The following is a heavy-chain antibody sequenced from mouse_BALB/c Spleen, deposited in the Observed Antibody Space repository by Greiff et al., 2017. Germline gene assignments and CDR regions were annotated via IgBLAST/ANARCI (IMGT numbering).Heavy chain of an antibody. CDR2: INPSSGYT. CDR1: GYTFTSYT. Sequence: QVQLKESGAELARPGASVKMSCKASGYTFTSYTMHWVKQRPGQGLEWIGYINPSSGYTNYNQKFKDKATLTADKSSSTAYMQLSSLTSEDSAVYYCARRRGNYEAMDYWGQGTSVTVSS. CDR3: ARRRGNYEAMDY. V-gene: IGHV1-4*01. J-gene: IGHJ4*01. D-gene: IGHD2-1*01.